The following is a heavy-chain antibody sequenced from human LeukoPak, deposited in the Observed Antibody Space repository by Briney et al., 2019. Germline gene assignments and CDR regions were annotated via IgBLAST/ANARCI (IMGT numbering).Heavy chain of an antibody. CDR3: ARPAGIVGADWYFDL. Sequence: GGSLRLSCAASGFTFSSYWMSWVRQAPGKGLEWVANIKQDGSEKYYVDSVKGRFTISRDNAKNSLYLQMNSLRAEDTAVYYCARPAGIVGADWYFDLWGRGTLVTVSS. CDR2: IKQDGSEK. V-gene: IGHV3-7*01. J-gene: IGHJ2*01. D-gene: IGHD1-26*01. CDR1: GFTFSSYW.